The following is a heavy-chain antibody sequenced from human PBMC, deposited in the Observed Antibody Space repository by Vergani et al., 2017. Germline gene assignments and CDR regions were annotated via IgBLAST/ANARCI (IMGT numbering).Heavy chain of an antibody. CDR3: ARARWERHIDSFDI. D-gene: IGHD1-26*01. CDR2: ISYDGSNK. CDR1: GFTFSSYA. Sequence: QVQLVESGGGVVQPGRSLRLSCPASGFTFSSYAMHWVRQAPGKGLEWVAVISYDGSNKYYADSVKGRFTISRDNSKNTLYLQMNSLRAEDTAVYYCARARWERHIDSFDIWGQGTMVTVSS. J-gene: IGHJ3*02. V-gene: IGHV3-30-3*01.